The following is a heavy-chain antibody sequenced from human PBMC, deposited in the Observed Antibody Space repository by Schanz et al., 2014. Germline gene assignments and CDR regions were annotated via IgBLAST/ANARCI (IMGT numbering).Heavy chain of an antibody. CDR2: IYETGRT. CDR3: ARLEYTSGWQGFDY. CDR1: RGSIGSTNW. Sequence: QVQLQESGPGLVKPSGTLSLTCTISRGSIGSTNWWSWLRQSPRKGLEWISDIYETGRTNYNPSTRRQSTVSVEKPTTQSPRRLPAVTAADTAVYYCARLEYTSGWQGFDYWGQGILVTVSP. V-gene: IGHV4-4*02. J-gene: IGHJ4*02. D-gene: IGHD1-1*01.